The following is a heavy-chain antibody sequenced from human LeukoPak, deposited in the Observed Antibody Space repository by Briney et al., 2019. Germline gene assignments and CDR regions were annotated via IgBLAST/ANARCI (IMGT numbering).Heavy chain of an antibody. V-gene: IGHV3-23*01. CDR2: ISRGGGST. D-gene: IGHD2-21*01. Sequence: GGSLRLSCAASEFIFSTYAMSWVRQAPGKGLEWVSAISRGGGSTYYADSVKGRFTVSRDNSKNTLYLQMNSLRAEDTALYYCARHSIVVVSRIGSDWGQGTLVTVSS. CDR1: EFIFSTYA. CDR3: ARHSIVVVSRIGSD. J-gene: IGHJ4*02.